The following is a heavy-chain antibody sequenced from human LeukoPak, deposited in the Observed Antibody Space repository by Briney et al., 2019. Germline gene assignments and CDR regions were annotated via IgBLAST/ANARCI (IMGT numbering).Heavy chain of an antibody. J-gene: IGHJ4*02. Sequence: ASVKVSCKASGYTFTGYYMHWVRQAPGQGLEWMGRINPNSGGTNYAQKFQGRVTMTRDTSISTAYMELSSLRSEDTAVYYCARVWDAEVPEPGYWGQGTLVTVSS. D-gene: IGHD3-16*01. V-gene: IGHV1-2*06. CDR1: GYTFTGYY. CDR2: INPNSGGT. CDR3: ARVWDAEVPEPGY.